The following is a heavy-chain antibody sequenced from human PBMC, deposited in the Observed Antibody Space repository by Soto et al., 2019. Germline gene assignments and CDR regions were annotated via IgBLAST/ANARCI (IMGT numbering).Heavy chain of an antibody. J-gene: IGHJ4*02. CDR2: INAGNGNT. D-gene: IGHD2-21*02. CDR1: GYTFTSYA. CDR3: AGSIVVVTALDY. Sequence: QVQLVQSGAEEKKPGASVKVSCKASGYTFTSYAMHWVRQAPGQRLEWMGWINAGNGNTKYSQKVQGRVTITRDTSASTAYMEMSSLRAEDTAVYSCAGSIVVVTALDYWGQGTLVTVSS. V-gene: IGHV1-3*05.